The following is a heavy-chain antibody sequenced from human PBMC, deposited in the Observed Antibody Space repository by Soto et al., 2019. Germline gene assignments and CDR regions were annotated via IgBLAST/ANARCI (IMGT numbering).Heavy chain of an antibody. CDR2: ISAYNGNT. V-gene: IGHV1-18*01. CDR1: GYSFISHG. J-gene: IGHJ4*02. D-gene: IGHD3-16*02. Sequence: QVQLVQSGAEVKKPGASVKVSCKASGYSFISHGITWVRQAPGQGLEWMGWISAYNGNTKSAQKVQGRVTMTTDTSTSTADVELRSPGSDEAAVYYGARDEPIGGGIGGDYWGEGTLVTVSS. CDR3: ARDEPIGGGIGGDY.